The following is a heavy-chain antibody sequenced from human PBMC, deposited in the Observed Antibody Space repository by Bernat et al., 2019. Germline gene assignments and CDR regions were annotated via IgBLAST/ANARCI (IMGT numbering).Heavy chain of an antibody. CDR3: AREMGY. J-gene: IGHJ4*02. D-gene: IGHD3-22*01. CDR1: GYTFTDYS. Sequence: VQLTQAGDEVMKPVASVQLSCKTSGYTFTDYSIHWVRQAPGQGPEWMGRVNPKNDVTDYSQKFQGRVTMTSDTSINTAYMELNSLTSDDTAVFYCAREMGYWGQGTLVTVS. CDR2: VNPKNDVT. V-gene: IGHV1-2*06.